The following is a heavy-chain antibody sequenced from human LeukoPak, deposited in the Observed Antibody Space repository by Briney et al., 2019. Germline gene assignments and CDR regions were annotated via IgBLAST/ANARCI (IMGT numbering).Heavy chain of an antibody. D-gene: IGHD1-26*01. Sequence: PGGSLRLSCAASGFTFSSYAMSWVRQAPGKGLEWVSAISGSGGSAYYADSVKGRFTISRDISKNTLYLQMNSLRAEDTAVYYCAKAYTGYSAAARGYFDLWGRGTLVTVSS. CDR2: ISGSGGSA. CDR3: AKAYTGYSAAARGYFDL. V-gene: IGHV3-23*01. CDR1: GFTFSSYA. J-gene: IGHJ2*01.